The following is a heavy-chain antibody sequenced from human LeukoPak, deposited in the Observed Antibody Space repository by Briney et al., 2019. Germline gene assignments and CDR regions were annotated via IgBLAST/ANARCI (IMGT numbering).Heavy chain of an antibody. J-gene: IGHJ5*02. V-gene: IGHV4-39*01. D-gene: IGHD5-18*01. CDR1: GGSISSSSYD. Sequence: PSETLSLTCTVAGGSISSSSYDWGWIRQPPGKGLEWIGRIYYSGSTYYNPSIKSRVSISVDTSKNQFSLKLSSVTAADTAVYYCARQGYSYGTSYNWFDPWGQGTLVTVSS. CDR2: IYYSGST. CDR3: ARQGYSYGTSYNWFDP.